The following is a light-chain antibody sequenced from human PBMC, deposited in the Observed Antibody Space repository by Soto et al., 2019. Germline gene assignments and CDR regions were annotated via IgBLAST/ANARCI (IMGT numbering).Light chain of an antibody. V-gene: IGKV3-15*01. CDR1: QSVSSN. Sequence: EIVMTQSPATLSVSLGERATLSCRASQSVSSNFAWYQQRPGQAPRILIYDTSTRATGVTARFSGSGSGTEFTLTISSLQSEDFAVYYCQQYNNWPLTFGGGTKVESK. J-gene: IGKJ4*01. CDR2: DTS. CDR3: QQYNNWPLT.